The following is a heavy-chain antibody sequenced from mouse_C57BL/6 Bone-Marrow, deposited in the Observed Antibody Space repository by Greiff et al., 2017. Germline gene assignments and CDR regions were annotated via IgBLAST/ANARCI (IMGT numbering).Heavy chain of an antibody. V-gene: IGHV1-54*01. CDR2: INPGSGGT. CDR3: ARLGPYPYYFDY. D-gene: IGHD2-10*01. J-gene: IGHJ2*01. CDR1: GYAFTNYL. Sequence: VQLQQSGAELVRPGTSVKVSCKASGYAFTNYLIEWVKQRPGQGLEWIGVINPGSGGTNYNEKFKGKATLTADKSSSTNYMQLSSLTSEDSAVYFWARLGPYPYYFDYWGQGTTLTVSS.